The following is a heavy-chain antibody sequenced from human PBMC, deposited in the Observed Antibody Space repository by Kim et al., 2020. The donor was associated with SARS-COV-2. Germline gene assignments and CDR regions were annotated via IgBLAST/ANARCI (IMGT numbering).Heavy chain of an antibody. CDR1: GFTFSSYG. CDR2: ISYDGSNK. CDR3: AKGEPLDY. Sequence: GGSLRLSCAASGFTFSSYGMHWVRQAPGKGLEWVAVISYDGSNKYYADSVKGRFTISRDNSKNTLYLQMNSLRAEDTAVYYCAKGEPLDYWGQGTLVTVSS. J-gene: IGHJ4*02. V-gene: IGHV3-30*18. D-gene: IGHD3-16*01.